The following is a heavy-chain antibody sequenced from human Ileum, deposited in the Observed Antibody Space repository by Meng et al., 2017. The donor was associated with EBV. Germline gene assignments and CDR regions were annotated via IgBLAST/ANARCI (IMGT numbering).Heavy chain of an antibody. V-gene: IGHV4-4*03. Sequence: QVSGREAGPRGGKPPGIGYFPCGVAGGSIISSKWLCWVRQSPGTGLEWIGEIYHHGTTNYNPSLKSRVTISVDTSKNKFFLNLTSLTAADTAVYYCARLDSSGYYFGGWFDPWGQGILVTVSS. CDR3: ARLDSSGYYFGGWFDP. D-gene: IGHD3-22*01. CDR2: IYHHGTT. J-gene: IGHJ5*02. CDR1: GGSIISSKW.